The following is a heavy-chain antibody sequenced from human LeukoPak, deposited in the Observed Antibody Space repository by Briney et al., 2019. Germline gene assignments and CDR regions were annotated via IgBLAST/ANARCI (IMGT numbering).Heavy chain of an antibody. CDR3: ARWYRSGLSGMDV. D-gene: IGHD6-19*01. V-gene: IGHV3-74*01. Sequence: PGGSLRPSCAASGFTFSSYWMRWVRQAPGKGLGWVSRINSDGSTTSYADSVKGRFTTSRDNAKNTLYLQMNSLRGEDTAVYYCARWYRSGLSGMDVWGQGTTVTVSS. J-gene: IGHJ6*02. CDR2: INSDGSTT. CDR1: GFTFSSYW.